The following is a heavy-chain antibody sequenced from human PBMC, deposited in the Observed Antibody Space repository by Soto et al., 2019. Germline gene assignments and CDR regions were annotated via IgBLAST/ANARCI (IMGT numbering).Heavy chain of an antibody. CDR2: ISYDGSNK. Sequence: QVQLVESGGGVVQPGRSLRLSCAASGFTVSSYGMHWVRQAPGKGLEWVAVISYDGSNKYYADSVKGRFTISRDNSKNTLYLQMNSLRAEDTAVYYCAKIPIAAAGGGFDYWGQGTLVTVSS. D-gene: IGHD6-13*01. V-gene: IGHV3-30*18. CDR1: GFTVSSYG. J-gene: IGHJ4*02. CDR3: AKIPIAAAGGGFDY.